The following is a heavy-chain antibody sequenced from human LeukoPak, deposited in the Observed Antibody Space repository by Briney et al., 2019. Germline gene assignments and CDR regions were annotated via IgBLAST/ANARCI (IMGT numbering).Heavy chain of an antibody. CDR2: ISSSGDDT. CDR1: GFTFSNYA. CDR3: VKAVVTAAGKYYYDN. V-gene: IGHV3-64D*06. Sequence: PGGSLRLSCSASGFTFSNYAMHWVRQAPGKGLEYVSAISSSGDDTFYADSVKGRFTISRDNSKNTLYLQMNDLRPEDTAVYYCVKAVVTAAGKYYYDNWGQGTLVTVSS. D-gene: IGHD4-23*01. J-gene: IGHJ4*02.